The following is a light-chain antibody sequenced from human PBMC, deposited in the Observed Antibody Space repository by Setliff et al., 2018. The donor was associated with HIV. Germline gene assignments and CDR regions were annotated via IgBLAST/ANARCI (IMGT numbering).Light chain of an antibody. J-gene: IGLJ1*01. CDR2: DVS. Sequence: QSVLTQPRSVSGSPGQSVTISCTGTSSDVGGYNYVSWYQQYPGKAPKLMIYDVSERPSGVPDRFSGSKSGNTASLTISGLQAEDDADYYCCSYAGSYPSYVFGTGTKVTVL. CDR1: SSDVGGYNY. CDR3: CSYAGSYPSYV. V-gene: IGLV2-11*01.